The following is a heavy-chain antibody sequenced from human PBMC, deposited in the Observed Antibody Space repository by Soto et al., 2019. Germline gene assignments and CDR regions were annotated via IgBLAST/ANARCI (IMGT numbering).Heavy chain of an antibody. CDR1: GYTFTGYY. CDR3: ARDIAAAGTDYYYYYGMDV. Sequence: QVQLVQSGAEVKKPGASVKVSCKASGYTFTGYYMHWVRQAPGQGLEWMGWINPNSGGTNYAQKFQGWVTMTSDTSISTAYMELSRLRSDDTAVYYCARDIAAAGTDYYYYYGMDVWGQGTTVTVSS. D-gene: IGHD6-13*01. CDR2: INPNSGGT. V-gene: IGHV1-2*04. J-gene: IGHJ6*02.